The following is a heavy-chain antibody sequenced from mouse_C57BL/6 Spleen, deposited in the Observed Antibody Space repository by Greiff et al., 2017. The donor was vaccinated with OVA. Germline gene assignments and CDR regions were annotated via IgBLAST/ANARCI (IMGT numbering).Heavy chain of an antibody. D-gene: IGHD1-1*01. CDR2: IDPSDSYT. V-gene: IGHV1-59*01. J-gene: IGHJ4*01. CDR1: GYTFTSYW. CDR3: ASPTHYGSRYYYAMDY. Sequence: VQLQQPGAELVRPGPSVKLSCKASGYTFTSYWMHWVKQRPGQGLEWIGVIDPSDSYTNYNQKFKGKATLTVDTSSSTAYMQLSSLTSEDSAVYYCASPTHYGSRYYYAMDYWGQGTSVTVSS.